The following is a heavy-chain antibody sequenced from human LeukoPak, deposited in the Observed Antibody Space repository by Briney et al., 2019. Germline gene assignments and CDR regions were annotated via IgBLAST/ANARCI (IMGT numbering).Heavy chain of an antibody. CDR1: EYSFTSYW. CDR2: LYPGDSDA. J-gene: IGHJ3*02. CDR3: ARQVESRDVFDI. Sequence: GESLKISCKGSEYSFTSYWIGWVRQMPGKGLEWMGVLYPGDSDARYSPSFQGQVTISADKSINTAYLQWSSLKASDTATYYCARQVESRDVFDIWGQGTMVTVSP. V-gene: IGHV5-51*01.